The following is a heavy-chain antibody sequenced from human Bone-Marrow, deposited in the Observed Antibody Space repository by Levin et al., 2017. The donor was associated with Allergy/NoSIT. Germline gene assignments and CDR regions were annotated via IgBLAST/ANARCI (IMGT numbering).Heavy chain of an antibody. V-gene: IGHV3-53*01. D-gene: IGHD6-25*01. CDR1: GFTVSNNY. Sequence: EASVKVSCVASGFTVSNNYMTWVRQAPGKGLEGVSVIYSGGKTHYADSVKGRFTVSRDKSKNTLYLQMNSLRAEDTAVYYCATHPRAAYWGQGTLVTVSS. J-gene: IGHJ4*02. CDR2: IYSGGKT. CDR3: ATHPRAAY.